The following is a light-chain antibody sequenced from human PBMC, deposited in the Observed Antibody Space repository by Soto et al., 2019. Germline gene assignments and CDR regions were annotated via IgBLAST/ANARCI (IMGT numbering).Light chain of an antibody. J-gene: IGKJ1*01. CDR1: QSVNTY. CDR3: QQRSNWPRA. CDR2: DAS. V-gene: IGKV3-11*01. Sequence: EIVLTQSPATLSLSPGERATLSCRASQSVNTYLAWYQHKHGQAPRLLIYDASSRATGIPARFSGSGSGTDLTITISSLEPEDCEVYEGQQRSNWPRAFGQGTKVDIK.